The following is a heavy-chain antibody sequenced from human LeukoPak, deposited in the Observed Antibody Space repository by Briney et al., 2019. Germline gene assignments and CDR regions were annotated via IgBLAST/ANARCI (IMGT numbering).Heavy chain of an antibody. CDR1: GFTFSSYA. CDR3: ARVGLYGDYDAGAFDI. D-gene: IGHD4-17*01. J-gene: IGHJ3*02. Sequence: GGSLRLSCAASGFTFSSYAMHWVRQAPGKGLEYVSAISSNGGSTYYANSVKVRFTISRDNSKNTLYLQMGSLRAEDMAVYYSARVGLYGDYDAGAFDIWGQGTMVTVSS. CDR2: ISSNGGST. V-gene: IGHV3-64*01.